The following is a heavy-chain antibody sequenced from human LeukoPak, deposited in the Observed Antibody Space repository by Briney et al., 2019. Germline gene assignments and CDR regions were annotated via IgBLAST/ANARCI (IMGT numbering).Heavy chain of an antibody. CDR3: ASFPRPGYDSSGYDAFDI. CDR2: ISYDGSNK. J-gene: IGHJ3*02. D-gene: IGHD3-22*01. Sequence: PGGSLRLSCAASGFTFSSYAMHWVRQAPGKGLEWVAVISYDGSNKYYADSAKGRFTISRDNSKNTLYLQMNSLRAEDTAVYYCASFPRPGYDSSGYDAFDIWGQGTMVTVSS. V-gene: IGHV3-30-3*01. CDR1: GFTFSSYA.